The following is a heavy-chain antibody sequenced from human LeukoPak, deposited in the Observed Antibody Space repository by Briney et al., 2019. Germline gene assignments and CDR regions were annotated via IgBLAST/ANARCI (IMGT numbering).Heavy chain of an antibody. CDR1: GFTFSNAW. CDR3: TTDGSAYYDFWSGYYPGDY. CDR2: IKSKTDGGTT. D-gene: IGHD3-3*01. Sequence: PGGCLRLSCGASGFTFSNAWMSWVRQARGKGLEWVGRIKSKTDGGTTDYAAPVKGRFTISRDDSKNTLYLQMNSLKTEDTAVYYCTTDGSAYYDFWSGYYPGDYWGQGTLVTVSS. V-gene: IGHV3-15*01. J-gene: IGHJ4*02.